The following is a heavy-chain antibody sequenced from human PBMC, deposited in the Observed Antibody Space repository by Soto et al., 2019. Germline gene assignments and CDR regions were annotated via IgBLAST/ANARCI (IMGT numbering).Heavy chain of an antibody. V-gene: IGHV4-4*07. CDR1: RSSLDNHY. J-gene: IGHJ4*02. D-gene: IGHD3-16*01. Sequence: QVQLQESGPGLVKPSETVSLTCTVSRSSLDNHYWSWIRQPAGKGLEWIGRVFPTGNTNYSPSLKSRVTMSVDTSKNQFYLKLNSVTVADTAVYYCARGSLGPDYWGQGTLVTVSS. CDR3: ARGSLGPDY. CDR2: VFPTGNT.